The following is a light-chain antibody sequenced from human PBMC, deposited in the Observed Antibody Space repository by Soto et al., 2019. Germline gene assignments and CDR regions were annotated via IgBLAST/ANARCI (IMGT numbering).Light chain of an antibody. V-gene: IGKV3-20*01. CDR2: GAS. J-gene: IGKJ4*01. Sequence: EIVLTQSPGTLSLSPGERATLSCRGSQSVSRSYLAWYQQKPGQAPRVLIYGASSRATGIPDRFSGSGSGTDFTLTISRLEPEDFAVYYCQQYGKLPVTFGGGTKVDIK. CDR3: QQYGKLPVT. CDR1: QSVSRSY.